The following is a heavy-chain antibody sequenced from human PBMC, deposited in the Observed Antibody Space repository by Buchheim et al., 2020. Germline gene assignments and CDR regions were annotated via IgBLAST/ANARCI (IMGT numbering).Heavy chain of an antibody. CDR2: VYYTGGA. CDR1: GGSISSYY. V-gene: IGHV4-59*01. CDR3: ATTEKYDYWSGLAY. J-gene: IGHJ4*02. Sequence: QVQLQESGPGLVKPSETLSLTCTVSGGSISSYYWSWIRQPPGKGLEWIGYVYYTGGANQNPSLKSRVSISVDTPKNHFSLQLRSVTAADTAVYYCATTEKYDYWSGLAYWGQGIL. D-gene: IGHD3/OR15-3a*01.